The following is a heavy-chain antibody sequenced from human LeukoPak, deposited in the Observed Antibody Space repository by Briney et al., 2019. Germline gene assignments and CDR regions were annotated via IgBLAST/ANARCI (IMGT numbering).Heavy chain of an antibody. CDR3: ARLTGQRQFDP. CDR1: GYTFIDNY. Sequence: ASVKVSCKASGYTFIDNYMHWVRQAPGQGLEWMGWINAKSGGTKYKQKFQGRVTMTRDTSITTAYMELSTLTSEDTAIYYCARLTGQRQFDPWGQGTLVTVSS. V-gene: IGHV1-2*02. CDR2: INAKSGGT. D-gene: IGHD1-20*01. J-gene: IGHJ5*02.